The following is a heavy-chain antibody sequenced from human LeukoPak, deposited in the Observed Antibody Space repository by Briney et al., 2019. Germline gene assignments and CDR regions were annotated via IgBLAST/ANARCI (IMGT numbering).Heavy chain of an antibody. J-gene: IGHJ6*03. CDR3: ARDNVSSRPPMSYYYYYMDV. CDR2: IIPIFGTA. V-gene: IGHV1-69*06. Sequence: SVTVSCKASGGTFSSYAISWVRQAPGQGLEWMGGIIPIFGTANYAQKFQGRVTITADKSTSTAYMELSSLRSEDTAVYYCARDNVSSRPPMSYYYYYMDVWGKGTTVTVSS. D-gene: IGHD2/OR15-2a*01. CDR1: GGTFSSYA.